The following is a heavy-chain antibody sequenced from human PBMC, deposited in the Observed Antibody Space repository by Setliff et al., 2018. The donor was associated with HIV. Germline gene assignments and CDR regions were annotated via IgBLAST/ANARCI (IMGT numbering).Heavy chain of an antibody. CDR2: MNPNSGNT. Sequence: ASVKVSCKASGYTFTSYDINWVRQATGQGLEWMGWMNPNSGNTGYAQKFQGRVTMTRNTSISTAYMELSSPRSEDTAVYYCARDPHEPGYCSNGVCPLWNWDQGTLVTVSS. J-gene: IGHJ4*02. V-gene: IGHV1-8*02. CDR1: GYTFTSYD. CDR3: ARDPHEPGYCSNGVCPLWN. D-gene: IGHD2-8*01.